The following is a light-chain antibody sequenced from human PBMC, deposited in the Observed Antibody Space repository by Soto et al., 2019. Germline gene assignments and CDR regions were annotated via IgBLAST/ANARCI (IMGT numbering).Light chain of an antibody. Sequence: DIQMTQSPSTLSASVGDRVTITCRASQSISSWLAWYQQKPGKAPKILIYNASSVESGVPSRFSGSGSWTEFTLNISSLQPDDFATYYCQQYNSLWTFGQGTKVEIK. J-gene: IGKJ1*01. CDR1: QSISSW. CDR2: NAS. CDR3: QQYNSLWT. V-gene: IGKV1-5*03.